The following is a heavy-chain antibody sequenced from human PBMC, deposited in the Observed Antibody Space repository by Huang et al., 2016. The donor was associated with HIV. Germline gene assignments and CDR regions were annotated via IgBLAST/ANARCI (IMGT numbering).Heavy chain of an antibody. J-gene: IGHJ4*02. CDR2: IYNTGST. V-gene: IGHV4-61*09. D-gene: IGHD3-3*01. CDR1: GASIASGSYF. CDR3: ARGRVTSSGVVQSYDY. Sequence: VQLQESGPGLVKPSQTLSLSCNVSGASIASGSYFWNWIRQPAGGGLEWIGHIYNTGSTDYNPSLKSRVAVSSDTSKNQFSLSLRSVTAADTAVYFCARGRVTSSGVVQSYDYWGQGSLVTVSS.